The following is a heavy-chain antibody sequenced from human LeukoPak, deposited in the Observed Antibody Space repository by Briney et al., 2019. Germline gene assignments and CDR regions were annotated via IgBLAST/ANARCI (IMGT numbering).Heavy chain of an antibody. Sequence: GGSPRLSCAASGFTFSSYEMNWVRQAPGKGLEWVSYISSSGSTIYYADSVKGRFTISRDNAKNSLYLQMNSLRVEDTALYYCARRAPSHDFDDWGQGTLVTVSS. V-gene: IGHV3-48*03. CDR2: ISSSGSTI. J-gene: IGHJ4*02. CDR1: GFTFSSYE. CDR3: ARRAPSHDFDD.